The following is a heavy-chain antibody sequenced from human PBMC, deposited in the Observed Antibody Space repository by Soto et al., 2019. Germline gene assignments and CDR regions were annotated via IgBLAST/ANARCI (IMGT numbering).Heavy chain of an antibody. V-gene: IGHV3-30*18. Sequence: TGGSLRLSCAASGFTFSSYGMHWVRQAPGKGLEWVAVISYDGSNKYYADSVKGRFTISRDNSKNTLYLQMNSLRAEDTAVYYCAKEEESDYFDYWGQGTLVTVSS. CDR1: GFTFSSYG. CDR2: ISYDGSNK. J-gene: IGHJ4*02. CDR3: AKEEESDYFDY.